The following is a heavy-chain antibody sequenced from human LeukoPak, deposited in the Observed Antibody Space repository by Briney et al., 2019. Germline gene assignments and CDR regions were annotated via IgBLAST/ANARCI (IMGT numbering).Heavy chain of an antibody. V-gene: IGHV4-34*01. Sequence: SETLSLTCAVYGGSFSGYYWSWIRQPPGKGLEWIGEINHSGSTNYNPSLKSRVTISVDTSKNQFSLKLSSVTAADTAVYYCARGSRVAASYYYYYMDVWGKGTTVTVSS. CDR3: ARGSRVAASYYYYYMDV. CDR2: INHSGST. CDR1: GGSFSGYY. J-gene: IGHJ6*03. D-gene: IGHD2-15*01.